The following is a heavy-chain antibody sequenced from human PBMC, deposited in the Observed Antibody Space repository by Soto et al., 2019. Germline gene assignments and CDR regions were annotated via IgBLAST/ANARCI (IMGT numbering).Heavy chain of an antibody. CDR1: GGTFSSYA. J-gene: IGHJ6*02. V-gene: IGHV1-69*13. D-gene: IGHD2-15*01. Sequence: SVKVSCKASGGTFSSYAISWVRQAPGQGLEWMGGIIPIFGTANYAQKFQGRVTITADESTSTAYMELSSLRSEDTAVYYRAVGYCSGGSCLPRYYYYYYGMDVWGQGTTVTVSS. CDR3: AVGYCSGGSCLPRYYYYYYGMDV. CDR2: IIPIFGTA.